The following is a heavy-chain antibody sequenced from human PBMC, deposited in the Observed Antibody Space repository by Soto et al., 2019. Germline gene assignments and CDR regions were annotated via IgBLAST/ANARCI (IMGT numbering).Heavy chain of an antibody. CDR3: AKDPPFYCGGDCYSLY. V-gene: IGHV3-23*01. CDR2: ISGSGGST. Sequence: EVPLLESGGGLVQPGGSLRLSCAASGFTFSSYAMSWVRQAPGKGLEWVSAISGSGGSTYYADSVKGRFTISRDNSKNTLYLQMNSLRAEDTAVYYCAKDPPFYCGGDCYSLYWGQGTLVTVSS. D-gene: IGHD2-21*02. CDR1: GFTFSSYA. J-gene: IGHJ4*02.